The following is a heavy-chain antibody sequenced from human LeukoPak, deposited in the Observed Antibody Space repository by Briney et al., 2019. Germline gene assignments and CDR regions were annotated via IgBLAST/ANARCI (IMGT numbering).Heavy chain of an antibody. CDR2: ITSGGQT. CDR1: GFILSNYA. Sequence: GGSLRLSCAASGFILSNYAMTWVRQAPGKALQWLSTITSGGQTYYADSVKGRFTISRDNSKNTLYLQMNSLRAEDTSVYQCAKYCSGGNCYSGLYWGQGTLVTVSS. V-gene: IGHV3-23*01. D-gene: IGHD2-15*01. J-gene: IGHJ4*02. CDR3: AKYCSGGNCYSGLY.